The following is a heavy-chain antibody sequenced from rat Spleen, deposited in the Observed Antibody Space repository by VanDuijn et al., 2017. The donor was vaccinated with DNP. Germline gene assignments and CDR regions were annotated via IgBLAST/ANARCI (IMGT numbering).Heavy chain of an antibody. CDR1: GFTFSDYA. V-gene: IGHV4-2*01. CDR3: VREELGVDY. CDR2: INKDSSTI. Sequence: EVQLVESGGGLVQPGRSLKLSCEVSGFTFSDYAMAWVRQAPGKGLEWIGEINKDSSTINYTPSLKDKITISRDNAQNTLYLQMNKLGSEDTAIYYCVREELGVDYWGQGVMVTVSS. J-gene: IGHJ2*01. D-gene: IGHD4-3*01.